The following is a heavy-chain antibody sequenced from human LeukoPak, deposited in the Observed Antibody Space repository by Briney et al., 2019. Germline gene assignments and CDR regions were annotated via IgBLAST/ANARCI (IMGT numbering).Heavy chain of an antibody. J-gene: IGHJ4*02. CDR1: GCSISSSSYY. D-gene: IGHD6-19*01. CDR2: IYYSGST. Sequence: SETLSLTCTVSGCSISSSSYYWGWMPQPPGKGLEWIVSIYYSGSTYDNSSLNSLLTICVNTSNNQSSLKLSSLTGADTAFDYCARCGYQWLVYYFDYCGREAWSASPQ. CDR3: ARCGYQWLVYYFDY. V-gene: IGHV4-39*01.